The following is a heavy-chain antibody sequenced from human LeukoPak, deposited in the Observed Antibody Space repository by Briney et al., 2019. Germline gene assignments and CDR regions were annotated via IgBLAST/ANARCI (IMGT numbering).Heavy chain of an antibody. CDR2: ISDSGGRT. CDR1: GITLSNYG. CDR3: AKDAVAPGSSGDFFDY. J-gene: IGHJ4*01. Sequence: GGSLRLSCAVSGITLSNYGMSWVRQAPGKGLEWVAGISDSGGRTNYADSVKGRFTISRDNPKNTLYLQMNSLRAEDTAVYYCAKDAVAPGSSGDFFDYWGLGTLVTVSS. D-gene: IGHD3-10*01. V-gene: IGHV3-23*01.